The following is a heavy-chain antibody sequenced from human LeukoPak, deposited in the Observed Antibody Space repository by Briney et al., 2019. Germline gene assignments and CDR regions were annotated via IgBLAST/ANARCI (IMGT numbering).Heavy chain of an antibody. V-gene: IGHV1-18*04. CDR2: ISANNGEI. CDR1: GYTFTNCG. J-gene: IGHJ6*02. CDR3: ARDDPNCSGGSCYPGEGDYYYYGMDV. Sequence: ASVKVSCKASGYTFTNCGISWVRQAPGQGLEWMSWISANNGEIRYAQNFQDRVTMTTDTSTTTAYMELRSLRSDDTAVYYCARDDPNCSGGSCYPGEGDYYYYGMDVWGQGTTVTVSS. D-gene: IGHD2-15*01.